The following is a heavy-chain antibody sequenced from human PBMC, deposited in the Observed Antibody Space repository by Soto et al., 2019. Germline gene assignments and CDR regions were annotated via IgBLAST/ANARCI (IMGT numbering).Heavy chain of an antibody. CDR2: IYSGGGST. Sequence: DVQVVESGGGLVQPGGYLRLSCAASGFTVSDNYMSWVRQAPGKGLEWVSVIYSGGGSTYYADSVKGRFTISRDKSKNTLYLLMNSLRAEYEAIYNCSREHLHCFTSSSYQPDAFDLWRLGPSFTVSS. V-gene: IGHV3-66*01. CDR1: GFTVSDNY. D-gene: IGHD3-16*02. J-gene: IGHJ3*01. CDR3: SREHLHCFTSSSYQPDAFDL.